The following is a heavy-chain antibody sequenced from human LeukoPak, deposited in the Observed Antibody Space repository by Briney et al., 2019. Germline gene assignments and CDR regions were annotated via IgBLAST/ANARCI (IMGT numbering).Heavy chain of an antibody. D-gene: IGHD1-26*01. J-gene: IGHJ4*02. CDR3: AKDQRWESPHYLDS. V-gene: IGHV3-53*01. CDR2: LYIGGNT. CDR1: GLTVSSNY. Sequence: GGSLRLSCAASGLTVSSNYMNWVRQAPGKGLEWVSALYIGGNTYYADSVRGRFTISRDNSKNTLYVQMNSLRDEDTAVYYCAKDQRWESPHYLDSWGQGTLVTVSS.